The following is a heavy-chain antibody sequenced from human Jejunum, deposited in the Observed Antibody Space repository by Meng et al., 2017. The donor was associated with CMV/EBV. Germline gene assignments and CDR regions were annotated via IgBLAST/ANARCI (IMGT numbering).Heavy chain of an antibody. CDR3: ARGRGPLEYYFDY. CDR1: GFTFSSYG. V-gene: IGHV3-30-3*01. CDR2: ISYDGSKE. D-gene: IGHD3-3*01. J-gene: IGHJ4*02. Sequence: QVSLVECGGGVVQAGRSLRLCCEASGFTFSSYGMHWVRQAPGKGLEWVAVISYDGSKEYYADSVKGRFTISRDNSKNTLYLQMNSLRDEDTAVYYCARGRGPLEYYFDYWGQGTLVTVSS.